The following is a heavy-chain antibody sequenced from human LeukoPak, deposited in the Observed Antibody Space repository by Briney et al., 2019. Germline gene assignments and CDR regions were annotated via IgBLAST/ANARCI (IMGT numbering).Heavy chain of an antibody. CDR1: GGSISSGGDY. D-gene: IGHD5-24*01. Sequence: ASETLSLTCTVSGGSISSGGDYWSWIHQHPGKDLEWIGYIYYSGSTYYNPSLKSRVTISVDMSKNQFSLKLSSVTAADTAVYYCARESRDGYIVDYWGQGTLVTVSS. CDR2: IYYSGST. V-gene: IGHV4-31*03. J-gene: IGHJ4*02. CDR3: ARESRDGYIVDY.